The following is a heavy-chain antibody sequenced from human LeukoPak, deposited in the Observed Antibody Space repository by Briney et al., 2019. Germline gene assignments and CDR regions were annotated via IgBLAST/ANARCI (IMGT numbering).Heavy chain of an antibody. V-gene: IGHV1-18*01. Sequence: ASVKLSCKASGYTFTSYGISWVRQAPGHGLEWMGWISAYNANTNYAQKLQGRVTITTDTSTRTAYTELSSLRSADPAVYYCARDKVVAATPYYYYDGMDVWGQGTTVTV. CDR2: ISAYNANT. D-gene: IGHD2-15*01. CDR3: ARDKVVAATPYYYYDGMDV. CDR1: GYTFTSYG. J-gene: IGHJ6*02.